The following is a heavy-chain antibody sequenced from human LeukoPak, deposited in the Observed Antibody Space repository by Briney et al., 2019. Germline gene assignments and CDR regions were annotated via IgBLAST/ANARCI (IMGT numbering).Heavy chain of an antibody. CDR1: GYTFTSYG. Sequence: GASVKVSCKASGYTFTSYGISWVRQAPGQGLEWMGWISAYNGNTNYAQKLQGRVTMTTDTSTSTAYMELRSLRSGDTAVYYCARVKARSGSYSLDYWGQGTLVTVSS. CDR3: ARVKARSGSYSLDY. J-gene: IGHJ4*02. V-gene: IGHV1-18*01. D-gene: IGHD1-26*01. CDR2: ISAYNGNT.